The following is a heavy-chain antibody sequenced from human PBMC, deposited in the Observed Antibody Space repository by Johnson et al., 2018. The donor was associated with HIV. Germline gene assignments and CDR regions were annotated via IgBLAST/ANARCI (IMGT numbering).Heavy chain of an antibody. CDR2: ITWNSGSI. D-gene: IGHD6-6*01. Sequence: VQLVESGGGVVQPGRSLRLSCAASGFTFSIYAMHWVRQAPGKGLEWVSGITWNSGSIGYADSVKGRFTISRDNAKNSLYLQMNSLRAEDTALYYCAREGSSSSDDAFDIWGQGTMVTVSS. CDR3: AREGSSSSDDAFDI. J-gene: IGHJ3*02. CDR1: GFTFSIYA. V-gene: IGHV3-9*01.